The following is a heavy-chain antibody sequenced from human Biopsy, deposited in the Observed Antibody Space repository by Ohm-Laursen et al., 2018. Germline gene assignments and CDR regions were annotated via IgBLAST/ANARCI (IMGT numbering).Heavy chain of an antibody. CDR2: INPNSGNA. Sequence: SVKVACKASGYTFAGYYLHWVRQAPGHGLEWMGLINPNSGNANYAQSFQGRLTVTRDTSISTAYMELTSLTFDDTAIYYCARVPAYPSIDGYYGLDLWGQGTTVIVSS. CDR1: GYTFAGYY. D-gene: IGHD3-9*01. CDR3: ARVPAYPSIDGYYGLDL. V-gene: IGHV1-2*02. J-gene: IGHJ6*02.